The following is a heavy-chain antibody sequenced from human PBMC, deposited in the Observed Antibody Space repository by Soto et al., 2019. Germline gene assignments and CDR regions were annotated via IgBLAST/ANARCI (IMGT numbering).Heavy chain of an antibody. CDR2: INPNSGGT. J-gene: IGHJ5*02. Sequence: ASVKVSCKASGYTFTGYYMHWVRQAPGQGLEWMGWINPNSGGTSYAQKFQGWVTMTRDTSISTAYMELSRLRSDDTAVYYCARERIPMVRGNWFDPWGQGTLVTVSS. CDR3: ARERIPMVRGNWFDP. D-gene: IGHD3-10*01. V-gene: IGHV1-2*04. CDR1: GYTFTGYY.